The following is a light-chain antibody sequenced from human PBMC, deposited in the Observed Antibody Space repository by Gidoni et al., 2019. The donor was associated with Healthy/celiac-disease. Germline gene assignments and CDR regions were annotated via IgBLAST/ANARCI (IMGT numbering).Light chain of an antibody. CDR3: QQSYSTPQT. CDR2: AAS. V-gene: IGKV1-39*01. Sequence: DIQMTQSPSSLSASVGDRVTITCRASQSISSYLNWYQQKPGKAPKLLIYAASRLQSGVPSRFSGSGSGTDFTRTISSLQPEDFATYYCQQSYSTPQTFGQGTKVEIK. J-gene: IGKJ1*01. CDR1: QSISSY.